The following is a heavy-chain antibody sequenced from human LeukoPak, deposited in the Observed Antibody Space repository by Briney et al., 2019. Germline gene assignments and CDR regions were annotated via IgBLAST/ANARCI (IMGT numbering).Heavy chain of an antibody. CDR1: GFSFSSYG. CDR3: ARDLVAAAGGRCGLDY. J-gene: IGHJ4*02. V-gene: IGHV3-33*01. CDR2: IWYDGSNK. D-gene: IGHD6-13*01. Sequence: GGSLRLSCAASGFSFSSYGMHWVRQAPGKGLEWVAVIWYDGSNKYYADSVKGRFTISRDNSKNTLYLQMNSLRAEDTAVYYCARDLVAAAGGRCGLDYWGQGTLVTVSS.